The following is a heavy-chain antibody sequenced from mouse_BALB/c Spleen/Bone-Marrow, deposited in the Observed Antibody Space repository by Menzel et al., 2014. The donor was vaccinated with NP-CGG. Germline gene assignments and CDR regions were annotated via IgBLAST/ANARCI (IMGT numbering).Heavy chain of an antibody. J-gene: IGHJ4*01. Sequence: EVQLQQSGAELVKPGASVKSSCTASGFNIKDTYIHWVKQRPEQGLEWIGRIDPANGNTKYDPRFQGKATITADTSSNTAYLHLSSLTSEDTAVYYCARYRYYGSSGWDYWGQGTSVTVSS. CDR3: ARYRYYGSSGWDY. CDR1: GFNIKDTY. D-gene: IGHD1-1*01. V-gene: IGHV14-3*02. CDR2: IDPANGNT.